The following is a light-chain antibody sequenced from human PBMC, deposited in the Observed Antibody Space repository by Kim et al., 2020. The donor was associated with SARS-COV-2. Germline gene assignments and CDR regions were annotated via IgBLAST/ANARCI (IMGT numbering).Light chain of an antibody. Sequence: DIQMTQSPSSVSASVGDRVTITCRASQDIHRQLAWFQQKPGKAPKSLIFATSTLQTGVPSRFSGSGSGTDFTLTISTLQPEDFATYYCQQYRCYASTFGQGTKVDIK. V-gene: IGKV1-16*01. CDR2: ATS. J-gene: IGKJ1*01. CDR1: QDIHRQ. CDR3: QQYRCYAST.